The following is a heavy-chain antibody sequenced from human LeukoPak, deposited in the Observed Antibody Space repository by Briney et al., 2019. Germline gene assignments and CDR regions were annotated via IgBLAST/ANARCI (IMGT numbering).Heavy chain of an antibody. J-gene: IGHJ4*02. CDR1: GFTFSSYA. Sequence: SGGSLRLSCAASGFTFSSYAMSWVRQAPGKGLEWVSAISGRGGSTYYADSVKGRFTISRDNSKNTLYLQMNSLRAEDTAVYYCAKGRRGDYPQSALRYFDYWGQGTLVTVSS. D-gene: IGHD4-17*01. V-gene: IGHV3-23*01. CDR3: AKGRRGDYPQSALRYFDY. CDR2: ISGRGGST.